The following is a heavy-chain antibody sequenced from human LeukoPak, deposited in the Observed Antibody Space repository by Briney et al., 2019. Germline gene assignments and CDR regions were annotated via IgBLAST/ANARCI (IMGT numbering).Heavy chain of an antibody. CDR2: IYHSGST. J-gene: IGHJ4*02. Sequence: SETLSLTCTVPGYSISSGYYWGWIRQPPGKGLEWIGSIYHSGSTYYNPSLKSRVTISVDTSKNQFSLKLSSVTAADTAVYYCARLVPWGIDYWGQGTLVTVSS. V-gene: IGHV4-38-2*02. CDR1: GYSISSGYY. D-gene: IGHD2-2*01. CDR3: ARLVPWGIDY.